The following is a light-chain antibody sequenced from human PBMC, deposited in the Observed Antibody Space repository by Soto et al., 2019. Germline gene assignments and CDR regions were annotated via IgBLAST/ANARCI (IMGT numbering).Light chain of an antibody. CDR1: QYISDF. CDR3: QQSYTTPLT. CDR2: AAS. Sequence: DIQMTQSPSSLSVSIGDRVTITCWASQYISDFLNWYQQKPGKAPVILIYAASTLQSGVPSRFTGSRSETNFTLIISSLQPEDFATYYCQQSYTTPLTFGGGTKVDIK. J-gene: IGKJ4*01. V-gene: IGKV1-39*01.